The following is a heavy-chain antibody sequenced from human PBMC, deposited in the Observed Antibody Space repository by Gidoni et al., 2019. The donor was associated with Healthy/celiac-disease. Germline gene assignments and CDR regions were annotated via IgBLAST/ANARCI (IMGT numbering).Heavy chain of an antibody. Sequence: EVQLLESGGGLVQPGGSLRLSCAASGFTFRSYAMSWVRQAPGKGLEWVSAISGSCGSTYYADSVKGRFTISRDNSKNTLYLQMNILRAEDTAVYYCAKNSGYDYGYWGQGTLVTVSS. D-gene: IGHD5-12*01. J-gene: IGHJ4*02. CDR1: GFTFRSYA. CDR2: ISGSCGST. CDR3: AKNSGYDYGY. V-gene: IGHV3-23*01.